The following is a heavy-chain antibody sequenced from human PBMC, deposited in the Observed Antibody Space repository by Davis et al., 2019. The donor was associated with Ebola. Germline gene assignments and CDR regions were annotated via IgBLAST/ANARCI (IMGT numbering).Heavy chain of an antibody. CDR3: ARDSYRGGWYSGMDY. V-gene: IGHV1-3*01. CDR2: INAGTGNR. J-gene: IGHJ4*02. CDR1: GYSFTVNA. Sequence: ASVKVSCKASGYSFTVNAIHWVRQAPGQRLEWVGWINAGTGNRQYSEKLQGRVTITRDTSASTVYMEVGSLRSEDTAVYYCARDSYRGGWYSGMDYWGQGTLVTVSS. D-gene: IGHD6-19*01.